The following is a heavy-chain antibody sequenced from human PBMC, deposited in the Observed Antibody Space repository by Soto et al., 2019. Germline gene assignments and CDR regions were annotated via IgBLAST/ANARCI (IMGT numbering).Heavy chain of an antibody. V-gene: IGHV4-31*03. CDR1: GGSISSGGYY. CDR3: ARNMVRGVTDY. J-gene: IGHJ4*02. D-gene: IGHD3-10*01. Sequence: TLSLTCTVSGGSISSGGYYWSWIRQHPGKGLEWIGYIYYSGSTYYNPSLKSRVTISVDTSKNQFSLKLSSVTAADTAVYYCARNMVRGVTDYWGQGTLVTVSS. CDR2: IYYSGST.